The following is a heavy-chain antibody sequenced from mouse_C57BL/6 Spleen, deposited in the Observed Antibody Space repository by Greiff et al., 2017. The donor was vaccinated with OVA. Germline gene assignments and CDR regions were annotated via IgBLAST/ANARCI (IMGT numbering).Heavy chain of an antibody. D-gene: IGHD1-1*01. CDR1: GFTFTDYY. CDR3: ASLTVVDWYFDV. Sequence: EVMLVESGGGLVQPGGSLSLSCAASGFTFTDYYMSWVRQPPGKALEWLGFIRNKANGYTTEYSASVKGRFTISRDNSQSILYLQMNALRAEDSATYYCASLTVVDWYFDVWGTGTTVTVSS. J-gene: IGHJ1*03. V-gene: IGHV7-3*01. CDR2: IRNKANGYTT.